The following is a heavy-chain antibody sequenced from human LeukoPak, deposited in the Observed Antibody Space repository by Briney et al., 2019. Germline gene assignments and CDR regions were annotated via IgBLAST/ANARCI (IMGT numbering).Heavy chain of an antibody. CDR1: GGSFSGYY. CDR2: INHSGST. CDR3: ARFRLINSYYYYGMDV. Sequence: PSETLSLTCAVYGGSFSGYYWSWIRQPPGKGLEWIGEINHSGSTNYNPSLKSRVTISVDTSKNQFSLKLSSVTAADTAVYYCARFRLINSYYYYGMDVWGQGTTVTVSS. V-gene: IGHV4-34*01. J-gene: IGHJ6*02. D-gene: IGHD4-23*01.